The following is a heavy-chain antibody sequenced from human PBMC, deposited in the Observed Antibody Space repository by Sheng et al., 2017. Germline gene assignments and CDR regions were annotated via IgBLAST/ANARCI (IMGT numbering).Heavy chain of an antibody. V-gene: IGHV4-34*01. Sequence: QVQLQQWGAGLLKPSETLSLTCAVYGGSFSGYYWSWIRQPPGKGLEWIGEINHSGSTNYNPSLKSRVTISVDTSKNQFSLKLSSVTAADTAVYYCARGQGSSWIYYYYGMDVWGQGTTVTVS. D-gene: IGHD6-13*01. CDR3: ARGQGSSWIYYYYGMDV. CDR1: GGSFSGYY. J-gene: IGHJ6*02. CDR2: INHSGST.